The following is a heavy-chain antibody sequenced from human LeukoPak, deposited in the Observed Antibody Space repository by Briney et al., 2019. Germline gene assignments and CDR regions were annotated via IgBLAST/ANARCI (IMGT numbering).Heavy chain of an antibody. D-gene: IGHD3-22*01. CDR1: DDSISSYNFY. J-gene: IGHJ4*02. CDR3: ARGSSSGYYPFDF. CDR2: INHSGRT. Sequence: PSETLSLTCTVSDDSISSYNFYWGWIRQPPGKGLEWIGEINHSGRTNYNPSLKSRVTISVDTSKNQFSLKLSSVTAADTAVFYCARGSSSGYYPFDFWGQGTLVTVSS. V-gene: IGHV4-39*07.